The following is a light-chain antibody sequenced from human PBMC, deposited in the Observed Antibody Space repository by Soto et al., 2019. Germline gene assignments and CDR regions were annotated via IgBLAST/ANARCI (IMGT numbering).Light chain of an antibody. J-gene: IGKJ1*01. CDR1: QSVSSY. CDR3: QQRSNRPVA. V-gene: IGKV3-11*01. CDR2: DAS. Sequence: EIVLTQSPATLSLSPGEGATLSCRASQSVSSYLAWYQQKPGQAPRLLIYDASNRATGIPARFSGSGSGTDFTLIISSLEPEDFAVYYCQQRSNRPVAFGLGTNVEV.